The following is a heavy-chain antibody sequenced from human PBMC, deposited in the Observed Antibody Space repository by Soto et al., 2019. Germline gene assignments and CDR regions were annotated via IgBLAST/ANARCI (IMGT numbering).Heavy chain of an antibody. J-gene: IGHJ4*02. D-gene: IGHD1-26*01. V-gene: IGHV4-59*12. CDR2: IYYSGST. Sequence: PSETLSLTCTVSGGSISSYYWSWIRQPPGKRLEWIGYIYYSGSTNYNPSLKSRVTISVDTSKNQFSLKLSSVTAADTAVYYCARESRNSGSDVFFDYWGQGTLVTVSS. CDR1: GGSISSYY. CDR3: ARESRNSGSDVFFDY.